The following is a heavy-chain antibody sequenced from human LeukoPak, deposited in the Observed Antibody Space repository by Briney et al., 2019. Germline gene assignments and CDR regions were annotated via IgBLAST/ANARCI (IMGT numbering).Heavy chain of an antibody. CDR3: ASTNYSYGYFFDY. Sequence: GGSLRLSCAASGFTFSDYYMSWIRQAPGKGLEWVSYMSSSSSYTNYADSVKGRFTISRDNAKNSLYLQMNSLRAEDTAVYYCASTNYSYGYFFDYWGQGTLVTVSS. J-gene: IGHJ4*02. D-gene: IGHD5-18*01. CDR1: GFTFSDYY. CDR2: MSSSSSYT. V-gene: IGHV3-11*06.